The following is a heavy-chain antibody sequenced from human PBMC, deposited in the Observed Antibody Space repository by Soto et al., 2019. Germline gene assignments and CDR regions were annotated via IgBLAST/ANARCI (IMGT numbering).Heavy chain of an antibody. CDR1: GYTFTSYD. CDR3: ARRIAAAATNWFDH. CDR2: MNPNSGNT. Sequence: ASVKVSCKASGYTFTSYDINWVRQATGQGLEWMGWMNPNSGNTGYAQKFQGRVTMTRNTSISTAYMELSSLRSEDTAVYYCARRIAAAATNWFDHWGQGTLVTVSS. D-gene: IGHD6-13*01. V-gene: IGHV1-8*01. J-gene: IGHJ5*02.